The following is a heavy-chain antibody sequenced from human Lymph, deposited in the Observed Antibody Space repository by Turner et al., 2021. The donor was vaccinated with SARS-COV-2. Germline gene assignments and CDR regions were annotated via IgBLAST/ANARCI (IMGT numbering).Heavy chain of an antibody. D-gene: IGHD1-26*01. CDR1: GFTFDDYT. J-gene: IGHJ2*01. Sequence: EVQLVESVGVVVQPGGSLRLSCAASGFTFDDYTMHWVRQAPGKGLEWVSLISWDGGSTYYADSVKGRFTISRDNSKNSLYLQMNSLRTEDTALYYCAKDQGSGSPYWYFDLWGRGTLVTVSS. V-gene: IGHV3-43*01. CDR2: ISWDGGST. CDR3: AKDQGSGSPYWYFDL.